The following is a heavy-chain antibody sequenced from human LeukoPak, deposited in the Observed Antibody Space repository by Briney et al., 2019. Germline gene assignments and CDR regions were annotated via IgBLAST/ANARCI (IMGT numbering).Heavy chain of an antibody. Sequence: GGSLRLSCAASGFTFSSYSMNWVRQAPGKGLEWVSSISSSSSYIYYADSVKGRFAISRDNAKNSLYLQMNSLRAEDTAVYYCARDKREQRTYDYWGQGTLVTVSS. V-gene: IGHV3-21*01. J-gene: IGHJ4*02. CDR3: ARDKREQRTYDY. D-gene: IGHD1/OR15-1a*01. CDR1: GFTFSSYS. CDR2: ISSSSSYI.